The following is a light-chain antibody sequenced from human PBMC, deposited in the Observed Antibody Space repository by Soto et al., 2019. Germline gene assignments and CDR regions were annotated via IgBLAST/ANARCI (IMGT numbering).Light chain of an antibody. Sequence: QAVVTQPPSTSGTPGQRVTISCSGSKSNIGDNNVYWYQQLPGAAPRLLIFRNSERPSGVPDRFSASKSGTSASLAISGLLSEDEADYYCASWDDSLRGPAFGGVTKLTVL. CDR3: ASWDDSLRGPA. J-gene: IGLJ2*01. CDR1: KSNIGDNN. V-gene: IGLV1-47*01. CDR2: RNS.